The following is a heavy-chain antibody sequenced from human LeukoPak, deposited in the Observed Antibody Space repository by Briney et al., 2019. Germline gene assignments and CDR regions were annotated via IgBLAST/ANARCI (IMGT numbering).Heavy chain of an antibody. Sequence: PSETLSLTCTVSGGSISSGSYYWSWIRQPAGKGLEWIGRMYTSGSTNYNPSLKSRVTISVDTSKNQFSLKLSSVTAADTAVYYCATSYSYGYDSGYWGQGTLVTVSS. CDR1: GGSISSGSYY. CDR2: MYTSGST. CDR3: ATSYSYGYDSGY. D-gene: IGHD5-18*01. J-gene: IGHJ4*02. V-gene: IGHV4-61*02.